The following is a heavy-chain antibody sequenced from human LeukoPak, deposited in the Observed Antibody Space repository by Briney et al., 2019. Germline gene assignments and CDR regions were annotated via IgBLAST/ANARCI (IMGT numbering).Heavy chain of an antibody. CDR2: IYPGDSDT. J-gene: IGHJ4*02. CDR3: ARGGSGSYYIAASDY. CDR1: GSSFTSYW. V-gene: IGHV5-51*01. Sequence: GESLQISCKGSGSSFTSYWIGWVRQMPGKGREWMGIIYPGDSDTRYSPSFQGQVTISADKSISTAYLQWSSLKASDTAMYYCARGGSGSYYIAASDYWGQGTLVTVSS. D-gene: IGHD3-10*01.